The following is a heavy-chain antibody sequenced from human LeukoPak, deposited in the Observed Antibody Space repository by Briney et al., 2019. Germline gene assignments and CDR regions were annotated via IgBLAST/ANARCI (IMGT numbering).Heavy chain of an antibody. CDR3: ARANSSAWHNFDF. J-gene: IGHJ4*02. CDR2: ITGSSTFI. Sequence: GGSLRLSCAASEFTFSRYTMNWVRRAPGMGLEWISSITGSSTFIYYSDSVRGRFTISRDNSRDTLYLEMNSLRAEDRAVYYCARANSSAWHNFDFWGQGTLVTVSS. CDR1: EFTFSRYT. D-gene: IGHD6-19*01. V-gene: IGHV3-21*01.